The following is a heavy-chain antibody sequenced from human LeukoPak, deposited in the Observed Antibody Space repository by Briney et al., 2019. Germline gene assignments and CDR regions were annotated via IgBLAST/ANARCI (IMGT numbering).Heavy chain of an antibody. CDR1: GGSFSGYY. D-gene: IGHD2-2*01. J-gene: IGHJ3*02. CDR3: ARAGTSPLAFDI. Sequence: SETLSLTCAVYGGSFSGYYWSWIRQPPGKGLEWIGEINHSGSTNYSPSLKSRVTISVDTSKNQFSLKLSSVTAADTAVYYCARAGTSPLAFDIWGQGTMVTVSS. V-gene: IGHV4-34*01. CDR2: INHSGST.